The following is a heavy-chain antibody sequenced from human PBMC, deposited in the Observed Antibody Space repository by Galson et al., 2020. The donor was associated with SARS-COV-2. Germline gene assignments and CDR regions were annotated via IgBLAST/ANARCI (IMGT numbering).Heavy chain of an antibody. V-gene: IGHV4-30-4*08. CDR2: IYSSGST. CDR1: GGSISSGDYY. Sequence: QTSETLSLTCTVSGGSISSGDYYWILIRQPPGKGLEWIGYIYSSGSTYYNPSLRSRVTMSLDTSKNQFSLKLSSVTAADTAVYYCVSHCSGGSCYRGACRDRFDPWGQGTLVTVSS. D-gene: IGHD2-15*01. J-gene: IGHJ5*02. CDR3: VSHCSGGSCYRGACRDRFDP.